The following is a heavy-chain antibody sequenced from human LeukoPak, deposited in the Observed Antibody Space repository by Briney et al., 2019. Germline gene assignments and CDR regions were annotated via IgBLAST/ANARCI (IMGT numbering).Heavy chain of an antibody. J-gene: IGHJ4*02. Sequence: SETLSLTCAVYGGAFSGYYWSWIRQPPGKGLEWIGEINHSGSTNYNPSLKSRVTISVDTSKNQFSLKLSSVTAADTAVYYCARLAGLRTPTVVTRGFGYFDYWGQGTLVTVSS. V-gene: IGHV4-34*01. CDR1: GGAFSGYY. D-gene: IGHD4-23*01. CDR3: ARLAGLRTPTVVTRGFGYFDY. CDR2: INHSGST.